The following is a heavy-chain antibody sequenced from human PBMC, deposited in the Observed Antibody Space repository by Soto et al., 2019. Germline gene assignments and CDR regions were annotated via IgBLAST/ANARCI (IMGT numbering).Heavy chain of an antibody. D-gene: IGHD2-21*02. J-gene: IGHJ3*01. V-gene: IGHV3-23*01. CDR2: ISGGGGST. Sequence: GGSLRLSCAASGFTFGNYVMNWVRQAPGEGLEWVSGISGGGGSTYYADSVKGRFTVSRDPSKSTVFLEMNSLRAEDTAVYYCAKGFIVVVTVIRPDDAFDVWGPGTMVTV. CDR3: AKGFIVVVTVIRPDDAFDV. CDR1: GFTFGNYV.